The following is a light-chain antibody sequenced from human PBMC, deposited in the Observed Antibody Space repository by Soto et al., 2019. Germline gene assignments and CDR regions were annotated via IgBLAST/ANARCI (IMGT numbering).Light chain of an antibody. CDR3: QQTYSTPWT. V-gene: IGKV1-39*01. Sequence: IQMTQSPSSLSASVEDRVTIACRASQIISSYFNWYQQKPGKAPELLIYGTSSLQSGVPSRFSGSGSGTDFTLTISSLQPEDFATYYCQQTYSTPWTFGQGTKVDIK. CDR2: GTS. CDR1: QIISSY. J-gene: IGKJ1*01.